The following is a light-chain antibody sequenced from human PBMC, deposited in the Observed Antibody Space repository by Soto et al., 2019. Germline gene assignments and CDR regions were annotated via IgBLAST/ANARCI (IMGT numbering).Light chain of an antibody. CDR2: DVN. J-gene: IGLJ1*01. CDR1: SRDVGAYDY. Sequence: QLVLTQPRSVSGSPGQSVTISCTGTSRDVGAYDYVSWYHQSPGKAPKLMIYDVNKRPSGVPDRFSGSKSGNTASLTISGLQAEDEADYYCCSFAGAYIYVFGTGTKLTVL. CDR3: CSFAGAYIYV. V-gene: IGLV2-11*01.